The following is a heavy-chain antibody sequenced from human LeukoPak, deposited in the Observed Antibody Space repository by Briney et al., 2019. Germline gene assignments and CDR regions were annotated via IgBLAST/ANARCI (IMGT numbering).Heavy chain of an antibody. V-gene: IGHV1-69*02. CDR1: GGTFSSYT. Sequence: GASVKVSCEASGGTFSSYTIIWVRQAPGQGLEWMGRIIPILGIANYAQKFQGRVTITADKSTSTAYMELSSLRSEDTAVYYCARGLPFDCWGQGTLVTVSS. J-gene: IGHJ4*02. CDR2: IIPILGIA. CDR3: ARGLPFDC.